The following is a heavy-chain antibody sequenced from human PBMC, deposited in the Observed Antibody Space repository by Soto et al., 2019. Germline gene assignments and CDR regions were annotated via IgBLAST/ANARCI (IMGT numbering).Heavy chain of an antibody. CDR1: GGTFSSYT. J-gene: IGHJ4*02. D-gene: IGHD2-2*01. Sequence: ASVKVSCKASGGTFSSYTISWVRQAPGQGLEWMGRIIPILGIANYAQKFQGRVTITADKSTSTAYMELSSLRSEDTAVYYCARDPPISKGYCSSTSCPLWGQGTLVTVSS. CDR3: ARDPPISKGYCSSTSCPL. CDR2: IIPILGIA. V-gene: IGHV1-69*04.